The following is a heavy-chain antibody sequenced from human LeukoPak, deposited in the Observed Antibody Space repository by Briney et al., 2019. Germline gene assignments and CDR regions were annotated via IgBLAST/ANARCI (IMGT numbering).Heavy chain of an antibody. CDR2: INTNTGNP. CDR3: ARGSYYYDSSGYYEIDY. D-gene: IGHD3-22*01. CDR1: GYTFTSYA. Sequence: ASVKVSCKASGYTFTSYAMNWVRQAPGQGLEWMGWINTNTGNPTYAQGFTGRFVFSLDTSVSTAYLQISSLKAEDTAVYYCARGSYYYDSSGYYEIDYWGQGALVTVSS. V-gene: IGHV7-4-1*02. J-gene: IGHJ4*02.